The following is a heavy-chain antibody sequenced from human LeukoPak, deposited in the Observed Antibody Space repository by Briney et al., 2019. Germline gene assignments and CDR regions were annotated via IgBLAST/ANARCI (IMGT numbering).Heavy chain of an antibody. Sequence: GGSLRLSCAASGFTFNSYGIHWVRQAPGKGLEWVAVIWHDGSKKYYADSVKGRFTISRDNSKNTLYLQMNRLKAEDTAVYYCAKAAGYSSGWPFEYWGQGTLVTVSS. J-gene: IGHJ4*02. CDR1: GFTFNSYG. CDR2: IWHDGSKK. V-gene: IGHV3-33*06. CDR3: AKAAGYSSGWPFEY. D-gene: IGHD6-19*01.